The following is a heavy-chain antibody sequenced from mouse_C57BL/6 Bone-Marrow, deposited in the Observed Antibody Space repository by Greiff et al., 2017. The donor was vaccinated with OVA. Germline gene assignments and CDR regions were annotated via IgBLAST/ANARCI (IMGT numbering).Heavy chain of an antibody. CDR1: GYSITSGYY. CDR3: ARVGDYDVAWFAY. D-gene: IGHD2-4*01. V-gene: IGHV3-6*01. Sequence: VQLQQSGPGLVKPSQSLSLTCSVTGYSITSGYYWNWIRQFPGNKLEWMGYISYDGSNNYNPSLKNRISITRDTSKNQFFLKLNSVTTEDTATYYCARVGDYDVAWFAYWGQGTLVTVSA. CDR2: ISYDGSN. J-gene: IGHJ3*01.